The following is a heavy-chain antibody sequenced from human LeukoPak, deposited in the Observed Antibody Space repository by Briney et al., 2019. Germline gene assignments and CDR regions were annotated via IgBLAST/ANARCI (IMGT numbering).Heavy chain of an antibody. J-gene: IGHJ4*02. CDR2: INSDGRII. CDR3: VAGIGNY. V-gene: IGHV3-74*03. Sequence: GGSLRLSCAASGFTFSNSAMNWVRQVPGKGLVWVSRINSDGRIITYADYVQGRFIISRDNAKNTVYLQMNSLRAEDTAVYFCVAGIGNYWGQGTLVTVSS. D-gene: IGHD6-13*01. CDR1: GFTFSNSA.